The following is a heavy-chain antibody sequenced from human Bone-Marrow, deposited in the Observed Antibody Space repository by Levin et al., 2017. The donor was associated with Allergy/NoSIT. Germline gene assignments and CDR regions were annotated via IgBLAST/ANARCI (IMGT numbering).Heavy chain of an antibody. CDR2: VSYDGSNK. CDR1: GFTFSSYA. CDR3: ARDGGYCSGGSCRGGGDAFDI. D-gene: IGHD2-15*01. V-gene: IGHV3-30-3*01. Sequence: GGSLRLSCAASGFTFSSYAMHWVRQAPGKGLEWVAVVSYDGSNKYYADSVEGRFTISRDKSKNTLYLQMNSLRAEDTAVYYCARDGGYCSGGSCRGGGDAFDIWGQGTMVTVSS. J-gene: IGHJ3*02.